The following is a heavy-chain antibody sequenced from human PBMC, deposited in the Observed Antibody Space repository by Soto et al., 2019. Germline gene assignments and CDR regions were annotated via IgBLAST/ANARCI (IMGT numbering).Heavy chain of an antibody. CDR2: IYHSGST. Sequence: SETLSLTCAVSGGSISSGGYSWSWIRQPPGKGLEWIGYIYHSGSTYYNPSLKSRVTISVDRSKNQFSLKLSSVTAADTAVYYCARAAPRYCCGGTCNSGRDYWAQGTPVTVSA. CDR1: GGSISSGGYS. J-gene: IGHJ4*02. CDR3: ARAAPRYCCGGTCNSGRDY. D-gene: IGHD2-15*01. V-gene: IGHV4-30-2*01.